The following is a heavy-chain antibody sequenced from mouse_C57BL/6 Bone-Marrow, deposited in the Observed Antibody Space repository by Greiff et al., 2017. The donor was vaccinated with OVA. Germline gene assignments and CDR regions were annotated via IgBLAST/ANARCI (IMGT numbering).Heavy chain of an antibody. J-gene: IGHJ2*01. D-gene: IGHD1-2*01. CDR1: GYTFTDYN. CDR2: INPNNGGT. V-gene: IGHV1-18*01. Sequence: VHVKQSGPELVKPGASVKIPCKASGYTFTDYNMDWVKQSHGKSLEWIGDINPNNGGTIYNQKFKGKATLTVDKSSSTAYMELRSLTSEDTAVYYCARSLLRAHYFDYWGQGTTLTVSS. CDR3: ARSLLRAHYFDY.